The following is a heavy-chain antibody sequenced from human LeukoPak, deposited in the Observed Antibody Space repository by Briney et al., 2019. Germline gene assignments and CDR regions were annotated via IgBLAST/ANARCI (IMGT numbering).Heavy chain of an antibody. D-gene: IGHD6-19*01. CDR3: ARAYRYSSGWYDSDYYYYMDV. CDR1: GVSISSSNSY. Sequence: PSETLSLTCTVSGVSISSSNSYWGWIRQPPGKGLEWIGRIYTSGSTNYNPSLKSRVTISVDTSKNQFSLKLSSVTAADTAVYYCARAYRYSSGWYDSDYYYYMDVWGKGTTVTISS. V-gene: IGHV4-61*02. J-gene: IGHJ6*03. CDR2: IYTSGST.